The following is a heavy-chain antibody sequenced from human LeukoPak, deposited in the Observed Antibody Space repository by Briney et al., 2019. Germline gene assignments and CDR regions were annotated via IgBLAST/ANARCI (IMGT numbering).Heavy chain of an antibody. Sequence: GGSLRLSCAASGFTFSNYGMHWVRQAPGKGLEWVALISFDGSQKYYADPVKGRFTISRDNSKNTVYLQMNSLRVEDAAVYYCSKDLTSDFGGDLDPWGQGTLVTVSS. V-gene: IGHV3-30*02. J-gene: IGHJ5*02. D-gene: IGHD3-10*01. CDR3: SKDLTSDFGGDLDP. CDR2: ISFDGSQK. CDR1: GFTFSNYG.